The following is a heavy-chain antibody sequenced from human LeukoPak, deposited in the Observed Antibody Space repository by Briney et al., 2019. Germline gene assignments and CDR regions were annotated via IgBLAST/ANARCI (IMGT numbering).Heavy chain of an antibody. CDR3: ARAGDYYGSGSYYSLSPYYYYMDV. J-gene: IGHJ6*03. CDR1: GGSISSYY. Sequence: SETLSLTCTVSGGSISSYYWSWIRQPAGKGLEWIGRIYTSGSTNYNPSLKSRVTMSVDTSKNQFSLKLSSVTAADTAVYYCARAGDYYGSGSYYSLSPYYYYMDVWGKGTTVTVSS. D-gene: IGHD3-10*01. V-gene: IGHV4-4*07. CDR2: IYTSGST.